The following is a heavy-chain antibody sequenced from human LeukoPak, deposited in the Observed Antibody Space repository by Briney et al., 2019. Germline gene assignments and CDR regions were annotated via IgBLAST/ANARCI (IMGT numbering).Heavy chain of an antibody. CDR1: GFTFSADS. D-gene: IGHD2-15*01. V-gene: IGHV3-48*04. Sequence: GGSLRLSCATSGFTFSADSVSWVRQVPGKGLAWVAFSDTSSSTIYYADSVKGRFTISRDNARNSVYLQMNSLRVEDTAIYYCARDLGYCTGGNCYRWFATWGQGTLVTVSS. CDR3: ARDLGYCTGGNCYRWFAT. CDR2: SDTSSSTI. J-gene: IGHJ5*02.